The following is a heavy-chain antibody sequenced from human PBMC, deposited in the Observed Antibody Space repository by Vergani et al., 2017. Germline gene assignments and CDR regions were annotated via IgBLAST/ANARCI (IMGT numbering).Heavy chain of an antibody. J-gene: IGHJ3*02. D-gene: IGHD6-19*01. V-gene: IGHV1-2*02. CDR1: GYTFTGYY. CDR3: ARYRHRIAVAVWRGDDAFDI. Sequence: QVQLVQSGAEVKKPGASVKVSCKASGYTFTGYYMHWVRQAPGQGLEWMGWINPNSGGTNYAQKFQGRVTMTRDTSISTAYMERSRLRSDDTAVYYCARYRHRIAVAVWRGDDAFDIWGQGTMVTVSS. CDR2: INPNSGGT.